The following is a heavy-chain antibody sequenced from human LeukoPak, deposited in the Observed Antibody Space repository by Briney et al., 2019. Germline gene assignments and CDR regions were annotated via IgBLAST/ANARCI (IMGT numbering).Heavy chain of an antibody. CDR2: ILSDSGTTI. CDR3: VRGTSHPV. CDR1: GFTFSSYT. Sequence: GGSLRLSCATSGFTFSSYTMNWVRQAPGRGLEWISSILSDSGTTIHYADSVKGRFTIPRDNAKNSLSLQMKSLRVEDTAVYYCVRGTSHPVWGQGTTVTVSS. D-gene: IGHD1-14*01. J-gene: IGHJ3*01. V-gene: IGHV3-48*04.